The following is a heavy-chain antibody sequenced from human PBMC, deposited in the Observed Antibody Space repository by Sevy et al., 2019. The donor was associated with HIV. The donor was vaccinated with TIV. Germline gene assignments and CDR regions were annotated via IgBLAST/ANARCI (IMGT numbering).Heavy chain of an antibody. CDR1: GFTVSSNY. D-gene: IGHD6-25*01. J-gene: IGHJ4*02. CDR3: ARDRSGFGCFDS. V-gene: IGHV3-53*01. CDR2: IFSGGAT. Sequence: GGSLRLSCAASGFTVSSNYMSWVRQAPGKGLEWVSVIFSGGATYYADSVKGRFTISRDTSKNTLYLQMNGLRAGDTAVYFCARDRSGFGCFDSWGQGTLVTVSS.